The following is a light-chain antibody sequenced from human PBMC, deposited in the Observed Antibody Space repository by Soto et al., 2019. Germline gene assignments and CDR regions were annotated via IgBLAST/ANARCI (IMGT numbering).Light chain of an antibody. CDR3: SSYTSSSTFV. J-gene: IGLJ1*01. CDR2: EVS. CDR1: SSDVGGHNY. Sequence: QSVLTQPASVSGSPGQSITISCTGTSSDVGGHNYVSWYQQHPGKAPKLMIYEVSNRPSGVSNRFSGSKSGNPASLTISGLHAAGEADYYCSSYTSSSTFVFGTGTKLTVL. V-gene: IGLV2-14*01.